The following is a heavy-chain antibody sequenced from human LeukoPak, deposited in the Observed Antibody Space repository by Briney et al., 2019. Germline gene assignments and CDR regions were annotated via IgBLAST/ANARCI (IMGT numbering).Heavy chain of an antibody. D-gene: IGHD6-13*01. CDR1: GGSFSGYY. J-gene: IGHJ4*02. CDR3: ASTNSYSSSWYDY. Sequence: SETLSLTCAVNGGSFSGYYWSWIRQPPGKGLEWIGEINHSGSTNYNPSLKSRVTISVDTSKNQFSLKLSSVTAADTAVYYCASTNSYSSSWYDYWGQGTLVTVSS. CDR2: INHSGST. V-gene: IGHV4-34*01.